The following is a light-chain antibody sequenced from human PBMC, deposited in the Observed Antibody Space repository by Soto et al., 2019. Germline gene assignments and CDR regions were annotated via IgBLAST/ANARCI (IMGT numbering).Light chain of an antibody. CDR2: YDD. J-gene: IGLJ2*01. Sequence: QSVLTQPPSVSEAPRQRVTISCSGSRSNIGNNAVNWYQQVPGTAPKLLIYYDDLLPSGVSDRFSGSRSGTSASLAISGLQSDDEADYYCAAWDDSLNGVIFGGGTKLTVL. V-gene: IGLV1-36*01. CDR1: RSNIGNNA. CDR3: AAWDDSLNGVI.